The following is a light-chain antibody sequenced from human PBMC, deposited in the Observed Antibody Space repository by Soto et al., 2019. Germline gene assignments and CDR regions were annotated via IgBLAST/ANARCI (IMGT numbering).Light chain of an antibody. V-gene: IGKV3-15*01. Sequence: EIVMTQSPATLSVSPGERATLSCRASQSVSSNLAWYQQHPGQAPRLLIYGASTRATGISARFSGSGSGTEFTLTINSLQSEDFAVYYCQQYDNWPPVTFGQGTRVEIK. J-gene: IGKJ2*01. CDR1: QSVSSN. CDR2: GAS. CDR3: QQYDNWPPVT.